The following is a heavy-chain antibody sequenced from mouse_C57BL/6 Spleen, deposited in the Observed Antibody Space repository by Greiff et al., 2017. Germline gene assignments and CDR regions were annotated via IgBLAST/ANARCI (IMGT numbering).Heavy chain of an antibody. CDR2: IDPETGGT. J-gene: IGHJ2*01. CDR1: GYTFTDYE. Sequence: QVQLKQSGAELVRPGASVTLSCKASGYTFTDYEMHWVKQTPVHGLEWIGAIDPETGGTAYNQKFKGKAILTADKSSSTAYMELRSLTSEDSAVYYCTRRSDYDVCYFDYWGQGTTLTVSS. D-gene: IGHD2-4*01. CDR3: TRRSDYDVCYFDY. V-gene: IGHV1-15*01.